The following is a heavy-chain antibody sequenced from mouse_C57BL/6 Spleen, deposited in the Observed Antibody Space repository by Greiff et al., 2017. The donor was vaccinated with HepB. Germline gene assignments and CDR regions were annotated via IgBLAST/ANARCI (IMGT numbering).Heavy chain of an antibody. CDR1: GYTFTSYW. V-gene: IGHV1-64*01. CDR3: ALITYGAMDY. Sequence: QVQLQQSGAELVKPGASVKLSCKASGYTFTSYWMHWVKQRPGQGLEWIGMIHPNSGSTNYNEKFKSKATLTVDKSSSTAYMQLSSLTSEDSAVYYCALITYGAMDYWGQGTSVTVSS. J-gene: IGHJ4*01. D-gene: IGHD1-1*01. CDR2: IHPNSGST.